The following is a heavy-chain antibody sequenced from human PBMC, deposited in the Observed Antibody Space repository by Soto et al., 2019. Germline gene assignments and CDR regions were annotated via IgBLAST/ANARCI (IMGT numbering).Heavy chain of an antibody. D-gene: IGHD3-10*01. CDR2: ISGDGTTI. J-gene: IGHJ4*02. CDR1: GFRFIGYY. V-gene: IGHV3-11*01. Sequence: GGSLILSCAAYGFRFIGYYMTWIRQAPGKGLEWVSKISGDGTTIYYADSVKGRFTVSRDNAKNSVYLQMNSLRAEDTAVYYCASDPYYYASGFWGQGTLVTVSS. CDR3: ASDPYYYASGF.